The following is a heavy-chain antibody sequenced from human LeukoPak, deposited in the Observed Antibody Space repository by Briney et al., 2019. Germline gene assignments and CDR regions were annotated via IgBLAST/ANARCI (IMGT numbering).Heavy chain of an antibody. Sequence: PSETLSLTCTVSGGSISSGSYYYGWIRQPPGKGLEWVGSVYYRGATYYSPSLESRVTISVDTSKSQFSLKVSSVTAADTAVYYCARGGIPYYFDYWGQGTLVTVSS. CDR3: ARGGIPYYFDY. D-gene: IGHD3-16*01. CDR1: GGSISSGSYY. V-gene: IGHV4-39*07. CDR2: VYYRGAT. J-gene: IGHJ4*02.